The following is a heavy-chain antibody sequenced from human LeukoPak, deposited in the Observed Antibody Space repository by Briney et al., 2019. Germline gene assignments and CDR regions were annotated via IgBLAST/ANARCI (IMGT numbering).Heavy chain of an antibody. Sequence: ASVKDSCKVSGYTLTELSMHWVRQAPGKGREGMGGFDPEDGETIYVQKFQGRVTMTEDTSTDTAYMELSSLRSEDTAVYYCATEGYSSSWPRGDNWFDPWGQGTLVTVSS. CDR1: GYTLTELS. J-gene: IGHJ5*02. D-gene: IGHD6-13*01. CDR3: ATEGYSSSWPRGDNWFDP. CDR2: FDPEDGET. V-gene: IGHV1-24*01.